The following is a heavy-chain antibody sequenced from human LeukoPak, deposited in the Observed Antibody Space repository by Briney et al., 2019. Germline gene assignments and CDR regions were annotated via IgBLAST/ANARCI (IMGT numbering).Heavy chain of an antibody. V-gene: IGHV1-2*02. D-gene: IGHD1-26*01. CDR1: GYIFIGYY. Sequence: GASVKVSCKASGYIFIGYYMHWVRQAPGQGLEWMGWINPNSGGTNYAQKFQGRVTITADESTSTAYMELSSLRSEDTAVYYCARGLLGVPPYFDYWGQGTLVTVSS. CDR2: INPNSGGT. J-gene: IGHJ4*02. CDR3: ARGLLGVPPYFDY.